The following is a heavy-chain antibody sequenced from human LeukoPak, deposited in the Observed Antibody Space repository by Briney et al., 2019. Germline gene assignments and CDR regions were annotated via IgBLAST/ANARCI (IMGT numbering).Heavy chain of an antibody. CDR1: GYSISSGYY. Sequence: SETLSLTCTVSGYSISSGYYWGWIRQPPGKGLEWIGSIYHSGSTYYNPSLKSRVTISVDTSKNQFSLKLSSVTAADTAVYYCAVPYLSSTDIWYFDLWGRGTLVTVSS. CDR3: AVPYLSSTDIWYFDL. V-gene: IGHV4-38-2*02. D-gene: IGHD6-6*01. J-gene: IGHJ2*01. CDR2: IYHSGST.